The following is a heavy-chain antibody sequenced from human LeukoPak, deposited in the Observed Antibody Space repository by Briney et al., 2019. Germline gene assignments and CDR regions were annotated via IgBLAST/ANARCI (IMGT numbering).Heavy chain of an antibody. CDR3: ARVAWFGELLEGNYFDY. J-gene: IGHJ4*02. CDR2: IYHSGST. Sequence: PSETLSLTCTVSGGSISSGGYSWSWIRQPPGKGLEWIGYIYHSGSTYYNPSLKSRVTISVDRSKNQFSLKLSSVTAADTAVYYCARVAWFGELLEGNYFDYWGQGTLVTVSS. V-gene: IGHV4-30-2*01. D-gene: IGHD3-10*01. CDR1: GGSISSGGYS.